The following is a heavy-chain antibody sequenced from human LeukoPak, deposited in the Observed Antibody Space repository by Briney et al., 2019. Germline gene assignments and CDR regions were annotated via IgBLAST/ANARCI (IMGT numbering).Heavy chain of an antibody. CDR2: IYYSGST. D-gene: IGHD1-7*01. J-gene: IGHJ5*02. V-gene: IGHV4-39*07. CDR1: GGSISSSSYY. Sequence: SETPSLTCTVSGGSISSSSYYWGWIRQPPGKGLEWIGSIYYSGSTYYNPSLKSRVTISVDTSKNQFSLKLSSVTAADTAVYYCARPTITGTTYWFDPWGQGTLVTVSS. CDR3: ARPTITGTTYWFDP.